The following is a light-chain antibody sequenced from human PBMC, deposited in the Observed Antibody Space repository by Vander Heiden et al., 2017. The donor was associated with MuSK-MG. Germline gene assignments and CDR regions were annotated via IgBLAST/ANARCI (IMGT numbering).Light chain of an antibody. CDR3: QQDDNYPFT. CDR2: GAS. J-gene: IGKJ3*01. CDR1: QGISSY. V-gene: IGKV1-8*01. Sequence: AIRMTQSPSSLSASTGDRVTITCRASQGISSYLAWYQQKPGKAPKLLIYGASTLQSGVPSRFRGSGSGTDFTLTIICLQSEDFATYYCQQDDNYPFTFGPGTKVDIK.